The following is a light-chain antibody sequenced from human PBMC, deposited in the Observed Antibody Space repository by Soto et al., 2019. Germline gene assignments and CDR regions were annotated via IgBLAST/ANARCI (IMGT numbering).Light chain of an antibody. V-gene: IGKV3-20*01. Sequence: EIVLTQSPGTLSLSPGERATLSCRASQSLRSTYLAWYQQKPGQAPRLLMYDISIRATGIPVRFSGSGSGTDFTLTISRLEPEDFALYYCQQYETLCTFGQGTKLEIK. CDR3: QQYETLCT. CDR2: DIS. J-gene: IGKJ2*02. CDR1: QSLRSTY.